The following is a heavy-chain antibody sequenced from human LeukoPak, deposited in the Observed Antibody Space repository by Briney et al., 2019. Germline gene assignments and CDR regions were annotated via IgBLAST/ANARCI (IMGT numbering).Heavy chain of an antibody. Sequence: ESGPTLVNPTQTLTLICSFSGFSVSSSGMCVSWIRQPPGKALEWLALIDWDDDKYYTTSLKTRLTISKDTSKNQVVLRMTNMDPVDTATYYCARSTRDYDVLAGYYTIAFDYWGRGNLVTVSS. D-gene: IGHD3-9*01. CDR1: GFSVSSSGMC. CDR3: ARSTRDYDVLAGYYTIAFDY. V-gene: IGHV2-70*01. CDR2: IDWDDDK. J-gene: IGHJ4*02.